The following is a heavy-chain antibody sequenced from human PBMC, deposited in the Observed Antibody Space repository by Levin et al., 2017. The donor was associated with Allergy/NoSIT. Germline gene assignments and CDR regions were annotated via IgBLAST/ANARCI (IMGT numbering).Heavy chain of an antibody. V-gene: IGHV3-30*18. CDR2: ISYDGSNK. Sequence: GGSLRLSCAASGFTFSSYGMHWVRQAPGKGLEWVAVISYDGSNKYYADSVKGRFTISRDNSKNTLYLQMNSLRAEDTAVYYCAKFGYGDYASLSYFDYWGQGTLVTVSS. J-gene: IGHJ4*02. CDR3: AKFGYGDYASLSYFDY. D-gene: IGHD4-17*01. CDR1: GFTFSSYG.